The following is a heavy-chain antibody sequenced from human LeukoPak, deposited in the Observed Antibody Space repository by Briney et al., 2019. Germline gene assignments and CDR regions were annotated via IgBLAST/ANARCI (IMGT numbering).Heavy chain of an antibody. CDR2: IYYSGST. Sequence: SETLSLTCTVSGGSISSSSYYWGWIRQPPGKGLEWIGSIYYSGSTYYNPSLKSRVTISVDTSKNQFSLKLSSVTAADTAVYYCAGGYYYGSGSYYMDVWGKGTTVTISS. CDR3: AGGYYYGSGSYYMDV. CDR1: GGSISSSSYY. V-gene: IGHV4-39*07. J-gene: IGHJ6*03. D-gene: IGHD3-10*01.